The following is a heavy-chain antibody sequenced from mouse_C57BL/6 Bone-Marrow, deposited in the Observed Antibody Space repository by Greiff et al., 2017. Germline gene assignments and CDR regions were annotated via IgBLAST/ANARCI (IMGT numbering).Heavy chain of an antibody. V-gene: IGHV1-50*01. D-gene: IGHD2-3*01. Sequence: QVHVKQPGAELVKPGASVKLSCKASGYTFTSYWMQWVKQRPAQGLEWIGEIDPSDSYTNYNQKFKGKATLTVDTSSSTAYMQLSSLTSEDSAVYYCASDGYFAWFAYWGQGTLVTVSA. J-gene: IGHJ3*01. CDR1: GYTFTSYW. CDR3: ASDGYFAWFAY. CDR2: IDPSDSYT.